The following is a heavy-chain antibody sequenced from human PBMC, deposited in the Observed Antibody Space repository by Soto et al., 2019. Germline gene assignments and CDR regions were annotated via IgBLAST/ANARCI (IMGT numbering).Heavy chain of an antibody. CDR2: ISGSGGST. CDR3: AKDWTSI. Sequence: EVQLLESGGDLVQPGGSLRISCAASGFTFSTYSMTWVRQAPGKGLEWVSTISGSGGSTYYIDSVKGRFTISRDNSKNTLYLQMNSLRAEDTAIYYCAKDWTSIWGQGTMVAVSS. CDR1: GFTFSTYS. J-gene: IGHJ3*02. V-gene: IGHV3-23*01. D-gene: IGHD3-3*01.